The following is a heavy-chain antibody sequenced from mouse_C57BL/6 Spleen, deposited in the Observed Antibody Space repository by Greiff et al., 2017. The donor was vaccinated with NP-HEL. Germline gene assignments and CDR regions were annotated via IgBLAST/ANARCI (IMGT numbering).Heavy chain of an antibody. D-gene: IGHD1-1*01. CDR1: GFTFSSYA. J-gene: IGHJ4*01. CDR2: ISSGGDYI. V-gene: IGHV5-9-1*02. CDR3: TRVKPTVVVHYYAMDY. Sequence: DVMLVESGEGLVKPGGSLKLSCAASGFTFSSYAMSWVRQTPEKRLEWVAYISSGGDYIYYADTVKGRFTISRDNARNTLYLQMSSLKSEDTAMYYCTRVKPTVVVHYYAMDYWGQGTSVTVSS.